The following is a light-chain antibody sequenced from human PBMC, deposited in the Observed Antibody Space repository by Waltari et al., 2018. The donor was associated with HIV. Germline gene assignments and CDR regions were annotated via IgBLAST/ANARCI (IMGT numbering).Light chain of an antibody. J-gene: IGKJ2*01. CDR2: WAS. V-gene: IGKV4-1*01. CDR1: QSVLSTTRNVNY. Sequence: DTVLTQSPDSLTVSLGERATINCKASQSVLSTTRNVNYLAWYQQKPGHPPKLLISWASGRRSGVPDRFSGGGSGTDFTLTISSLQAEDVAVYYCQQYYSHPRTFGQGTKVEIK. CDR3: QQYYSHPRT.